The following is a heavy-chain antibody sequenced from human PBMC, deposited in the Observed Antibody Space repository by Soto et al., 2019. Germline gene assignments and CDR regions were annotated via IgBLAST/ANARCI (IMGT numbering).Heavy chain of an antibody. J-gene: IGHJ6*02. CDR1: GDTVTSDY. Sequence: ASVKVSCKASGDTVTSDYFHWVRQAPGQGLEWMGVISPTIYGPTYAQRFQGRVTMTRETSTNTVYLELKSLRSEDTAVYYCARDMELRSLNCYYGMDVWGQGTTVTVSS. D-gene: IGHD3-3*01. CDR2: ISPTIYGP. CDR3: ARDMELRSLNCYYGMDV. V-gene: IGHV1-46*01.